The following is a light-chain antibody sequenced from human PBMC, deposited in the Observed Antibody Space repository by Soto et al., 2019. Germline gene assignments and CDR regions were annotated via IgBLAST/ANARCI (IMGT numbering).Light chain of an antibody. CDR1: QDISKY. CDR3: QQYYSYLPLT. CDR2: HSS. V-gene: IGKV1-33*01. J-gene: IGKJ4*01. Sequence: DILMTQSPSSLSPSVGDRVTITCQASQDISKYLNWYQQKPGKAPKLLIYHSSNLETGVPSRFSGSGSGTHFTFTISSLQPEDFATYYCQQYYSYLPLTFGGGTKVDI.